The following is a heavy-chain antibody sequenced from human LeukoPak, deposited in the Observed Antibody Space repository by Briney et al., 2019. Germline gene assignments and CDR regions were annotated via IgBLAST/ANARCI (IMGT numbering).Heavy chain of an antibody. V-gene: IGHV4-39*07. CDR3: AISLTYYDFWSGYYTRYYFDY. CDR1: GGSISSSSYY. CDR2: IYYSGST. D-gene: IGHD3-3*01. J-gene: IGHJ4*02. Sequence: SQTLSLTFTVSGGSISSSSYYWGWSRQPPGKGLVWSGSIYYSGSTYYNPSLKSRVTISVDTSENQFSLKLSSVTAADTAVYYCAISLTYYDFWSGYYTRYYFDYRGQGTLVTVSS.